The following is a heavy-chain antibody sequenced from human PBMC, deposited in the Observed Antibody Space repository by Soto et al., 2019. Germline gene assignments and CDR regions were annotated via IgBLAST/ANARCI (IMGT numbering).Heavy chain of an antibody. CDR1: GFTVSNNY. V-gene: IGHV3-53*01. Sequence: EVQLVESGGGLIQPGGSLRLSCAVSGFTVSNNYMSWVRQAPGKGLEGVSVIYSGGYTAYGDSVKGRFTISRDNSKNTLYLQRKSRGAGGRAVYSWGTQRGGGGYWGQGTLVTVSS. D-gene: IGHD6-25*01. CDR3: GTQRGGGGY. J-gene: IGHJ4*02. CDR2: IYSGGYT.